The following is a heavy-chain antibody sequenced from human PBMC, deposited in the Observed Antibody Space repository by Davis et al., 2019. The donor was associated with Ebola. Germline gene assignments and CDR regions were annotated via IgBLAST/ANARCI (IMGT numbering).Heavy chain of an antibody. V-gene: IGHV3-11*04. Sequence: GESLKISCAASGFTFSDYYMSWIRQAPGKGLEWVSYISSSGSTIYYADSVKGRFTISRDNAKNSLYLQMNSLRAEDTAVYYCASIVGYCSSTSCFDYWGQGTLVTVSS. CDR3: ASIVGYCSSTSCFDY. CDR1: GFTFSDYY. J-gene: IGHJ4*02. D-gene: IGHD2-2*01. CDR2: ISSSGSTI.